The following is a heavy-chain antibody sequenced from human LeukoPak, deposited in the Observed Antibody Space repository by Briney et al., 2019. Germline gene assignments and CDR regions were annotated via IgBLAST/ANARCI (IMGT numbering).Heavy chain of an antibody. J-gene: IGHJ4*02. CDR2: IYYSGST. D-gene: IGHD3-22*01. CDR1: GVSISSSSYY. Sequence: PSETLSLTCTVSGVSISSSSYYWGWIRQPPGKGLEWIGSIYYSGSTYYNPSLKSRVTISVDTSKTQFSLKLSSVTAADTAVYYCARGPYKYDSSGNFDYWGQGTLVTVSS. CDR3: ARGPYKYDSSGNFDY. V-gene: IGHV4-39*07.